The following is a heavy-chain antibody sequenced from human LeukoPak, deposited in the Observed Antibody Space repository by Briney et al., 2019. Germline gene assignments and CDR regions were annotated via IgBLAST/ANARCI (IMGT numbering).Heavy chain of an antibody. CDR1: GGSISSYY. CDR2: IYYSGST. CDR3: ASLSRDGYNSNFDY. D-gene: IGHD5-24*01. Sequence: SETLSLTCTVSGGSISSYYWSWIRQPPGKGLEGFGYIYYSGSTTYNPSLNSRVTISVNTSKNQFSLKLSSVTAADTAVYYCASLSRDGYNSNFDYWGQGTLVTVSS. J-gene: IGHJ4*02. V-gene: IGHV4-59*01.